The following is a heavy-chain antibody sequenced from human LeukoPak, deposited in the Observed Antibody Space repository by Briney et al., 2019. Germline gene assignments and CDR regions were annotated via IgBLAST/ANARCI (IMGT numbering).Heavy chain of an antibody. J-gene: IGHJ4*02. V-gene: IGHV3-9*01. Sequence: GGSLRLSCAASGFSFDNYAMHWVRPTPGKGLEWVSGISWNSGSIAYADSVKGRFTISRDNAKNSLHLQMNSLRAEDTALYYCAKDTSGWDKYYYFDYWGQGTLVTVSS. CDR3: AKDTSGWDKYYYFDY. CDR2: ISWNSGSI. D-gene: IGHD6-19*01. CDR1: GFSFDNYA.